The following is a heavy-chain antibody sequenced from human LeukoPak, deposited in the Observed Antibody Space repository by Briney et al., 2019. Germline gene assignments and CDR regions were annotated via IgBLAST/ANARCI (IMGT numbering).Heavy chain of an antibody. D-gene: IGHD2-15*01. CDR2: INHSGST. CDR3: ARTVVVVAATPAEFDY. V-gene: IGHV4-34*01. Sequence: SETLSLTCAVYGGSFSGYYWIWIRHPPGKGLEWIGEINHSGSTNYNPSLKSRVTISVDTSKNQFSLKLSSVTAADTAVYYCARTVVVVAATPAEFDYWGQGTLVTVSS. CDR1: GGSFSGYY. J-gene: IGHJ4*02.